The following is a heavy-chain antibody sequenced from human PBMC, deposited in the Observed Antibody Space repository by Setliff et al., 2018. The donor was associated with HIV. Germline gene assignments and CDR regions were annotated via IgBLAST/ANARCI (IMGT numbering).Heavy chain of an antibody. D-gene: IGHD3-22*01. V-gene: IGHV4-39*01. CDR3: ARPYDSLYG. J-gene: IGHJ4*02. CDR1: GGSISNSDFY. CDR2: IYYRGAT. Sequence: SETLSLTCTVSGGSISNSDFYWGWIRQSPGKGQEWIGSIYYRGATYYNPTLQSRVTISADTSKNQFYLKLTSVTAADTAIYYCARPYDSLYGWGQGVLVTVSS.